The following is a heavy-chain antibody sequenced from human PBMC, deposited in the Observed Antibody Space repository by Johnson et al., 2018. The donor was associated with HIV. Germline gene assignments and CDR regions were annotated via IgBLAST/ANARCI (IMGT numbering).Heavy chain of an antibody. J-gene: IGHJ3*02. D-gene: IGHD5-24*01. CDR1: GFTVNNNY. CDR3: ARGCRDGYTCDAFDI. Sequence: VQLVESGGGLVKPGGSLRLSCAASGFTVNNNYMTWVRQAPGKGLEWVSVIFSGGSTYYADSVKGRFTISRDNSKNTLYLQMNSLRAEDTAVYYCARGCRDGYTCDAFDIWGQGTMVTVSS. V-gene: IGHV3-66*01. CDR2: IFSGGST.